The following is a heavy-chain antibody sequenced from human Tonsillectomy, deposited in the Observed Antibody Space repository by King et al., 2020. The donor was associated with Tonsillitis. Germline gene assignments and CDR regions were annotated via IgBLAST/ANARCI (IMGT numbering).Heavy chain of an antibody. D-gene: IGHD5-18*01. Sequence: QLQESGPGLVKPSETLSLICTVSGDSIRTSGYYWGWIRQPPGKELEWIGSIYYSGSTYQNPSLNSRVTISVDTSKNQFSLKLNSVTAADTAIYYCARRGHSYGQYDFWGQGTLVTVSS. CDR3: ARRGHSYGQYDF. J-gene: IGHJ4*02. CDR1: GDSIRTSGYY. V-gene: IGHV4-39*07. CDR2: IYYSGST.